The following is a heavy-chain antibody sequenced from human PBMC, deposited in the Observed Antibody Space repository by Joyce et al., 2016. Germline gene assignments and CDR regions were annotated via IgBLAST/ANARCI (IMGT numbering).Heavy chain of an antibody. V-gene: IGHV4-39*07. CDR3: VNIVLGGLNSYYYYMDV. D-gene: IGHD2/OR15-2a*01. CDR1: GGSIDSSNYY. Sequence: QLQFQESGPGLVKPSEALSLTCTISGGSIDSSNYYWGWIRQPPGKGLEWIGRIFYSGSTYINPSLKTRVGISADTSKKQFYLNVNSVTAADTAVYYCVNIVLGGLNSYYYYMDVWGKGTTVTVSS. J-gene: IGHJ6*03. CDR2: IFYSGST.